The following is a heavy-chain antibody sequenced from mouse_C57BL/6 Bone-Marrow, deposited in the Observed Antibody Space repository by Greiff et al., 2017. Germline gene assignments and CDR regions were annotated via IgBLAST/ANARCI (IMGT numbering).Heavy chain of an antibody. V-gene: IGHV2-4*01. CDR2: IWSGGST. J-gene: IGHJ1*03. Sequence: QVQLQQSGPGLVQPSQSLSITCTVSGFSLTSYGVHWVRQPPGKGLEWLGVIWSGGSTDDNAAFISRLSISKDNTKSQVFFKMNSRQADDTAIYYCAKKGGSSWYFDVWGTGTTVTVSS. D-gene: IGHD1-1*01. CDR3: AKKGGSSWYFDV. CDR1: GFSLTSYG.